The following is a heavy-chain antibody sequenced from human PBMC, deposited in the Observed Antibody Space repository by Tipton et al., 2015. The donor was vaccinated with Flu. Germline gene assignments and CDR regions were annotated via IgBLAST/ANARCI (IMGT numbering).Heavy chain of an antibody. V-gene: IGHV4-59*01. CDR1: CGSINSSY. Sequence: TLSLTCSVSCGSINSSYWSWILQSPGKGLEWIGNIQYSGHTNYNPSLKSRVTIAVDTSKNQFSLQLSSVAAADTAVYYCARHVDRSWMLEFWGQGTLVTVSS. D-gene: IGHD3-10*01. J-gene: IGHJ4*02. CDR2: IQYSGHT. CDR3: ARHVDRSWMLEF.